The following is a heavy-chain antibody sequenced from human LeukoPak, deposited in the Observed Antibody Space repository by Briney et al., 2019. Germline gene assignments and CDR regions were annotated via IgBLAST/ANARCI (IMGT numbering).Heavy chain of an antibody. V-gene: IGHV1-8*03. CDR1: GGTFSSYA. J-gene: IGHJ4*02. Sequence: ASVKVSCKASGGTFSSYAISWVRQATGQGLEWMGWMNPNSGNTGYAQKFQGRVTITRNTSISTAYMELSSLRSEDTAVYYCARAKYDYVWGSYRPFDYWGQGTLVTVSS. D-gene: IGHD3-16*02. CDR3: ARAKYDYVWGSYRPFDY. CDR2: MNPNSGNT.